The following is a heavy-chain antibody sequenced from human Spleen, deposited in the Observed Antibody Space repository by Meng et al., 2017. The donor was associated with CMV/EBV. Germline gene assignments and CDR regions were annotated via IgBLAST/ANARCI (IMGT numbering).Heavy chain of an antibody. CDR1: GFTFSNYA. J-gene: IGHJ4*02. CDR3: AKVPVAGAGKADY. CDR2: FSSGSNYI. V-gene: IGHV3-21*01. Sequence: GESLKISCAASGFTFSNYAMTWVRQAPGKGLEWVSSFSSGSNYIYYIDSVKGRFTTSRDNAKNSLYLQMDSLRAEDTAVYYCAKVPVAGAGKADYWGQGTLVTVSS. D-gene: IGHD6-13*01.